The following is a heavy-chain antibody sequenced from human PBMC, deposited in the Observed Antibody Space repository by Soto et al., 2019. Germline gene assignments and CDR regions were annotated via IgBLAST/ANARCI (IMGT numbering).Heavy chain of an antibody. D-gene: IGHD6-19*01. CDR3: AKDLSGRIEVAGTMDY. J-gene: IGHJ4*02. V-gene: IGHV3-23*01. CDR2: LSGSGGST. Sequence: EVQLLESGGGLVQPGGSLRLSCAASGFTFSSYAMSWVRQAPGKGLEWVSALSGSGGSTYYADSVKGRFTISRDNSKNTLYLQMNSLRAEDTAVYYCAKDLSGRIEVAGTMDYWGQGTLVTVSS. CDR1: GFTFSSYA.